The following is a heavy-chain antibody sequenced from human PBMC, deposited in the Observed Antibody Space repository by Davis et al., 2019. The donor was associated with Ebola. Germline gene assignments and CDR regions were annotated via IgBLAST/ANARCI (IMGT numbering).Heavy chain of an antibody. CDR2: IRNKANGYTT. D-gene: IGHD6-19*01. CDR1: GFTFSDLY. J-gene: IGHJ4*02. Sequence: PGGSLRLSCAASGFTFSDLYMDWVRQAPGMGLEWVGRIRNKANGYTTEYAASVKGRFTISRDDSESSLYLQMNSLKTEDTAVYYCVRIGRSSGWYPFDYWGQGTLVTVSS. CDR3: VRIGRSSGWYPFDY. V-gene: IGHV3-72*01.